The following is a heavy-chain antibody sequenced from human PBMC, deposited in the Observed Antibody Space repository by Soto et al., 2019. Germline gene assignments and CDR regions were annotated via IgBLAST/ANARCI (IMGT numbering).Heavy chain of an antibody. D-gene: IGHD2-15*01. CDR1: GDTFSSYA. CDR3: ARVACGSCYYFDY. CDR2: IIPIFGTA. V-gene: IGHV1-69*13. Sequence: ASVKVSCKASGDTFSSYAISWVRQAPGQGLEWMGGIIPIFGTANYAQKFQGRVTITADESTSTAYMELSSLRSEDTAVYYCARVACGSCYYFDYWGQGTLVTVSS. J-gene: IGHJ4*02.